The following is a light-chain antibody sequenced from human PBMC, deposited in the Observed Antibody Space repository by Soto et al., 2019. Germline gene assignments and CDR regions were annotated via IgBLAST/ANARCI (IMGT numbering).Light chain of an antibody. V-gene: IGKV3-20*01. CDR2: DAF. CDR3: QQYGSSSFT. J-gene: IGKJ3*01. Sequence: EIVLTQSPGTLSLSPGERATLSCRASQSVNNKYLAWYHQKSGQAPRLLIYDAFSRDTAIPDRFSGSGSGADFTLTISRPEPEDFAVYYCQQYGSSSFTFGPGTKVDIK. CDR1: QSVNNKY.